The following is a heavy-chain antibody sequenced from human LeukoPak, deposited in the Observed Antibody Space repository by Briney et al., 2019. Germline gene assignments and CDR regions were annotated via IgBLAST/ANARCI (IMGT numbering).Heavy chain of an antibody. Sequence: GGSLRLSCAASGFTFSSYSMNWVRQAPGKGLEWVSYISSSSSTIYYADSVKGRFTISRDNAKNSLYLQMNSLRDEDTAVYYCARGCPGYGDCNFDYWGQGTLVTVSS. J-gene: IGHJ4*02. CDR2: ISSSSSTI. CDR1: GFTFSSYS. CDR3: ARGCPGYGDCNFDY. V-gene: IGHV3-48*02. D-gene: IGHD4-17*01.